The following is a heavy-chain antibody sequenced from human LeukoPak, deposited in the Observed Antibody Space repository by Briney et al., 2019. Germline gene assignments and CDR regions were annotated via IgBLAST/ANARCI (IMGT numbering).Heavy chain of an antibody. CDR2: ISSKANSYAT. V-gene: IGHV3-73*01. J-gene: IGHJ3*02. CDR1: GFTFSGSA. D-gene: IGHD2-2*01. Sequence: PGGSLRLSCAASGFTFSGSAMHWVRQASGKGLEWVGRISSKANSYATAYAASVKGRFTISRDDSKNTAYLQMNSLNTEDTAVYYCTRHTPIPYCSSTSCYEDAFDIWGQGTMVTVSS. CDR3: TRHTPIPYCSSTSCYEDAFDI.